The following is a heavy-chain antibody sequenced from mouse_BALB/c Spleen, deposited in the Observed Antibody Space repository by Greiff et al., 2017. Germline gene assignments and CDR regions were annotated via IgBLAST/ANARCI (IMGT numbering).Heavy chain of an antibody. CDR1: GFSLTSSG. Sequence: VQLQQSGPGLVQPSQSLSITCTVSGFSLTSSGVHWVRQSPGKGLEWLGVIWSGGSTDYNAAFIFRLSISKDNSKSQVFFKMNSLQANDTAIYYCARGNYGSSYVDAMDYWGQGTTVTVSS. CDR2: IWSGGST. V-gene: IGHV2-2*02. CDR3: ARGNYGSSYVDAMDY. J-gene: IGHJ4*01. D-gene: IGHD1-1*01.